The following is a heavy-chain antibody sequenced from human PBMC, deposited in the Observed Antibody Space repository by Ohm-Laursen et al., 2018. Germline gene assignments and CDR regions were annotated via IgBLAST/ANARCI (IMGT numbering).Heavy chain of an antibody. CDR3: ARSDYGDYGAWFSDS. J-gene: IGHJ4*02. Sequence: SLRLSCAASGFTFSDHYMDWVRQAPGKGLEWVGRTRNKANSYTTEYAASVKGRFTISRDDSKNSLYLQMNSLRAEDTAVYYCARSDYGDYGAWFSDSWGQGTLVTVSS. CDR2: TRNKANSYTT. V-gene: IGHV3-72*01. D-gene: IGHD4-17*01. CDR1: GFTFSDHY.